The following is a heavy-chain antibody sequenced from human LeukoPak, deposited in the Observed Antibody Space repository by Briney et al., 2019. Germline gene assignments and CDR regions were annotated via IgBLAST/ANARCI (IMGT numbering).Heavy chain of an antibody. CDR2: IYYTGNT. CDR3: ARYYYDGSGRFDI. D-gene: IGHD3-22*01. V-gene: IGHV4-59*01. J-gene: IGHJ3*02. Sequence: SETLSLTRTVSGGSISSYYWSWIRQPPGKGLEWIGYIYYTGNTNYNPSLKSRVTISIDTSKNQFSLKLTSVTAADTAVYFCARYYYDGSGRFDIWGQGTMVTVSS. CDR1: GGSISSYY.